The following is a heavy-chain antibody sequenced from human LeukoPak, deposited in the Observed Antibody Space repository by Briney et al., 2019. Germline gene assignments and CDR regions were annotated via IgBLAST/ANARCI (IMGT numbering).Heavy chain of an antibody. Sequence: GGSLRLSCAASGFNFSTYWMHWVRQAPGNGPVWVSRISGDGSSTAYGDSVKGRFTISRDNAKNTLYLQMNGLRVEDTDVYYCARALGDIRGQGTLVTVSS. J-gene: IGHJ4*02. CDR2: ISGDGSST. CDR1: GFNFSTYW. CDR3: ARALGDI. V-gene: IGHV3-74*01.